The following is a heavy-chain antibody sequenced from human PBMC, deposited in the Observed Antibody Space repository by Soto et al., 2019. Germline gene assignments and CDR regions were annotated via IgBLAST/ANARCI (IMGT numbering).Heavy chain of an antibody. Sequence: LSLTCTVSGGSITDYSWVWIRQPAGKGLEWIGRIFSSGSTNYNPSLKGRITMSLDTSKNQFSLKLNSATATDTAVYFCARDQGVVVTADNWFDPWGPGILVTVSS. J-gene: IGHJ5*02. CDR2: IFSSGST. CDR3: ARDQGVVVTADNWFDP. CDR1: GGSITDYS. V-gene: IGHV4-4*07. D-gene: IGHD2-21*02.